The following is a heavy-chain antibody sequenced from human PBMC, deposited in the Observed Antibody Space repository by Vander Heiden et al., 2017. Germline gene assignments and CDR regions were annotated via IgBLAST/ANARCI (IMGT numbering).Heavy chain of an antibody. CDR2: ISGSGGST. Sequence: EVQLLESGGGLVQPGGSLRLYGAGSGFTFSSYAMSWVRQAPGKGLEWVSAISGSGGSTYYADSVKGRFTISRDNSKNTLYLQMNSLRAEDTAVYYCAKSDSSSWTWGGYYFDYWGQGTLVTVSS. V-gene: IGHV3-23*01. J-gene: IGHJ4*02. CDR1: GFTFSSYA. CDR3: AKSDSSSWTWGGYYFDY. D-gene: IGHD6-13*01.